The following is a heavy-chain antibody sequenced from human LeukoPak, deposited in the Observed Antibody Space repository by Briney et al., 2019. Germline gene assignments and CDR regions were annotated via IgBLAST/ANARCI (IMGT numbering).Heavy chain of an antibody. CDR3: ARPGVGAVYYFDS. V-gene: IGHV5-51*01. D-gene: IGHD1-26*01. CDR1: GYSFTTYW. CDR2: IYPPDSDT. J-gene: IGHJ4*02. Sequence: GESLKISCKGSGYSFTTYWIGWVRQVPGKGLEWMGIIYPPDSDTKYSPSFRGQVTMSVDKSTDTAYLQWSSLKASDTAMYYCARPGVGAVYYFDSWGQGTLVTVSS.